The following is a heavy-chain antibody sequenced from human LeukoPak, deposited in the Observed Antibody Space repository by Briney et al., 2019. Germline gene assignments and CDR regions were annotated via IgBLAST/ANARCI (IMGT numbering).Heavy chain of an antibody. D-gene: IGHD3-22*01. CDR3: ARGDPYYYDTDYFDY. CDR2: ISSSGSTI. J-gene: IGHJ4*02. CDR1: GFTFSDYY. V-gene: IGHV3-11*01. Sequence: GGSLRLSCAASGFTFSDYYMSWIRQAPGKGLEWVSHISSSGSTIYYADSVKGRFTISRDNAKNSLYLQMNSLRAEDTAVYYCARGDPYYYDTDYFDYWGQGTLVTVSS.